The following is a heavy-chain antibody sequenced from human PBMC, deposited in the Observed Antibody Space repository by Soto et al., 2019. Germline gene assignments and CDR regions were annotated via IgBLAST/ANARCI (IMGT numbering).Heavy chain of an antibody. D-gene: IGHD2-15*01. CDR3: ARVRIVVVVAATPGPNWFDP. CDR1: GGSFSGYY. Sequence: PSETLSLTCAVYGGSFSGYYWIWIRQPPGKGLEWIGEINHSGSTNYNPSLKSRVTISVDTSKNQFSLKLSSVTAADTAVYYCARVRIVVVVAATPGPNWFDPWGQGTLVTV. V-gene: IGHV4-34*01. J-gene: IGHJ5*02. CDR2: INHSGST.